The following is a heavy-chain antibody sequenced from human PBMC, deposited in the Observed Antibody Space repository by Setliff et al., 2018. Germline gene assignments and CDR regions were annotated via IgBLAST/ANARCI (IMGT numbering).Heavy chain of an antibody. V-gene: IGHV4-38-2*01. CDR1: GYSISSGNY. D-gene: IGHD3-3*01. Sequence: PSETLSLTCAVSGYSISSGNYWGWIRQPPGKGLEWIGSISHSGSAYYNPSLKSRVTISLDMSKNQFSLKLSSVTAADTAVYYCARVRYVFWSGSIDYWGQGTLVTVSS. J-gene: IGHJ4*02. CDR2: ISHSGSA. CDR3: ARVRYVFWSGSIDY.